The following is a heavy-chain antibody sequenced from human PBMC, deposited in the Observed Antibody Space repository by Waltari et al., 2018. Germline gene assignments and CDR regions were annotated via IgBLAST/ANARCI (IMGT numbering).Heavy chain of an antibody. CDR3: ARAWSSSGYMGFDAVDI. CDR1: GGSISSSSYY. CDR2: IYYSGST. V-gene: IGHV4-39*07. Sequence: QLQLQESGPGLVKPSETLSLTCTVSGGSISSSSYYWGWIRQPPGKGLEWIGSIYYSGSTYYNPSLKSRVTISVDTSKNQFSLKLSSVTAADTAVYYCARAWSSSGYMGFDAVDIWGQGTMVTVSS. D-gene: IGHD3-22*01. J-gene: IGHJ3*02.